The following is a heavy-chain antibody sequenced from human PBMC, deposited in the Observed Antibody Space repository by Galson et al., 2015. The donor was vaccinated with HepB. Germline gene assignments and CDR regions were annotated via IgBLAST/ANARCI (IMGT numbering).Heavy chain of an antibody. CDR1: GYTLTELS. J-gene: IGHJ6*02. Sequence: SVKVSCKVSGYTLTELSMHWVRQAPGKGLEWMGGFDPEDGETIYAQKFQGRVTMTEDTSTDTAYMELSSLRSEDTAVYYCATPAATRYYYYYGMDVWGQGTTVTVSS. V-gene: IGHV1-24*01. D-gene: IGHD2-2*01. CDR2: FDPEDGET. CDR3: ATPAATRYYYYYGMDV.